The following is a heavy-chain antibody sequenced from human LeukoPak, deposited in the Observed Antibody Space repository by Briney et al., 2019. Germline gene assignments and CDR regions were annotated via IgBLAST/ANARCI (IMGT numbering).Heavy chain of an antibody. CDR3: AKRYGDSEGK. Sequence: GGSLRLSCAASGFTFSSYAMSWVRQAPGKGLEWVSAISGSGTSTYYADSVKGRFTISRDNSKNTLYLQMKFLRAEVTAVYYCAKRYGDSEGKWGQGTRVTVSS. CDR1: GFTFSSYA. CDR2: ISGSGTST. D-gene: IGHD4-17*01. J-gene: IGHJ4*02. V-gene: IGHV3-23*01.